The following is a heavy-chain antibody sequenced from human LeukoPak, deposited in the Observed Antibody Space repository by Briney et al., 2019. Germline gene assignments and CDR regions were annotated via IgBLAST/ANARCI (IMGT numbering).Heavy chain of an antibody. CDR2: IIPILGIA. Sequence: GASVKVSCKASGGTFSSYAISWVRQAPGQGLEWMGRIIPILGIANYAQKFQGRVTITADKSTSTAYMELSSLRSEDTAVYYCTYYDSSGTAPPWGQGTLVTVSS. V-gene: IGHV1-69*04. D-gene: IGHD3-22*01. J-gene: IGHJ5*02. CDR3: TYYDSSGTAPP. CDR1: GGTFSSYA.